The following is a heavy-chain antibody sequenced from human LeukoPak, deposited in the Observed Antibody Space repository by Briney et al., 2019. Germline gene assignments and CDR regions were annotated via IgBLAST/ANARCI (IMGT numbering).Heavy chain of an antibody. CDR2: ISAYNGNT. V-gene: IGHV1-18*01. CDR1: GYTFTSYG. D-gene: IGHD4-11*01. CDR3: ARGTTVPSYYYGMDV. Sequence: ASVKVSCKASGYTFTSYGISWVRQASGQGLEWMGWISAYNGNTNYAQKLQGRVTMTTDTSTSTAYMELRSLRSDDTAVYYCARGTTVPSYYYGMDVWGQGTTVTVSS. J-gene: IGHJ6*02.